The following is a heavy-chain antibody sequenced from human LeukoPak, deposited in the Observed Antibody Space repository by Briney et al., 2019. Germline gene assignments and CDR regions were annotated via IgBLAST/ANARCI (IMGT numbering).Heavy chain of an antibody. CDR1: GYTFTGYY. D-gene: IGHD2-21*01. Sequence: GASVKVSCKASGYTFTGYYMHWVRQAPGQGLEWMGWINPNSGGTNYAQKFQGRVTMTRDTSISTAYMELSSLRSEDTAVYYCARGGLVVIATNDYWGQGTLVTVSS. CDR2: INPNSGGT. CDR3: ARGGLVVIATNDY. J-gene: IGHJ4*02. V-gene: IGHV1-2*02.